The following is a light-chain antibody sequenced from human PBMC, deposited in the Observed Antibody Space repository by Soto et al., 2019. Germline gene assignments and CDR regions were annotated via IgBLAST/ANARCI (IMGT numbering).Light chain of an antibody. J-gene: IGKJ1*01. CDR3: QQYYSYHSLWT. CDR1: QGISSY. CDR2: AAS. V-gene: IGKV1-8*01. Sequence: AIRMTQSPSSFSASTGDRVTITCRASQGISSYLAWYQQKPGKAPKLLIYAASTLQSGVPSRFSGSGSGTDFTLTSSCLQSEDFATYYCQQYYSYHSLWTFGQGTKVEIK.